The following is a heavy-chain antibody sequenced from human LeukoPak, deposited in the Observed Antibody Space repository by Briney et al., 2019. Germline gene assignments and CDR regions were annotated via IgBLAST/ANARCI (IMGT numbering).Heavy chain of an antibody. Sequence: GGSLRLSCAASGFTFSSYSMNWVRQAPGKGVEWVSSISSSSSYIYYADSVKGRFTISGDNAKNSLYLQMNSLRAEDTAVYYCARGIAVAGTETYYYGMDVWGQGTTVTVSS. CDR2: ISSSSSYI. J-gene: IGHJ6*02. CDR1: GFTFSSYS. D-gene: IGHD6-19*01. CDR3: ARGIAVAGTETYYYGMDV. V-gene: IGHV3-21*01.